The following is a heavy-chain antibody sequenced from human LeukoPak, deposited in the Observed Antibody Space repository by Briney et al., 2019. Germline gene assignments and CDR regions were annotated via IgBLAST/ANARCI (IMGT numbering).Heavy chain of an antibody. D-gene: IGHD5-18*01. CDR3: ARVRYSYGYDW. J-gene: IGHJ4*02. V-gene: IGHV3-43*02. CDR1: GFTFDNYA. Sequence: GGSLRLSCAASGFTFDNYAIHWVRQAPGKGLEWVSLISGDGGSTYYADSMKGRFTISRDNSKNSLYLQMNSLRTEDTALYYCARVRYSYGYDWWGQGTLVTVSS. CDR2: ISGDGGST.